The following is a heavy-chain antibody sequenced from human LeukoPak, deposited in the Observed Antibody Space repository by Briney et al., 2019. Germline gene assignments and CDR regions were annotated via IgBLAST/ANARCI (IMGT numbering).Heavy chain of an antibody. CDR2: ISNSGIT. Sequence: PSETLSLTCTVSGGSISSSSYYWSWIRQPPGKGLEWIGYISNSGITSYNPSLRSRVTISVDTSKNQLSLKLSSVTAADTAVYYCARRGYCDYWGQGTLVTVSS. V-gene: IGHV4-61*05. CDR1: GGSISSSSYY. J-gene: IGHJ4*02. D-gene: IGHD5-12*01. CDR3: ARRGYCDY.